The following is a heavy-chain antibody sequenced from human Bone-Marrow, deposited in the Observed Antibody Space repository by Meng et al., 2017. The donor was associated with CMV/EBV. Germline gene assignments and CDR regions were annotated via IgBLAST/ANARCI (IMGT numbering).Heavy chain of an antibody. Sequence: GESLKISCAASGFTFSSYWMSWVRQAPGKGLEWVAYIKQDGSEKYYVDSVKGRFTISRDNAKNSLYLQMNSLRAEDTAVYYCARGHILGDDAFDIWGQGTMVTVSS. V-gene: IGHV3-7*01. CDR3: ARGHILGDDAFDI. CDR1: GFTFSSYW. J-gene: IGHJ3*02. D-gene: IGHD3-16*01. CDR2: IKQDGSEK.